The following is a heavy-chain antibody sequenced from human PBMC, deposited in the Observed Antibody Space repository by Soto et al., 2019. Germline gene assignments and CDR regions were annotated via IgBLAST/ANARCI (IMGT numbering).Heavy chain of an antibody. D-gene: IGHD3-9*01. V-gene: IGHV1-18*04. CDR1: GYIFTSYG. CDR3: ARVPHNFNWVPYGLDI. Sequence: QVQLVQSGAEVKKPGASVKVSCKGSGYIFTSYGFSWVRQAPGEGLEWMGWISGCTGNPEYGQKFQDRVTMTTNTSTRTAYMELRSLRSDDTAVYYCARVPHNFNWVPYGLDIWGQGTTVTVSS. J-gene: IGHJ6*02. CDR2: ISGCTGNP.